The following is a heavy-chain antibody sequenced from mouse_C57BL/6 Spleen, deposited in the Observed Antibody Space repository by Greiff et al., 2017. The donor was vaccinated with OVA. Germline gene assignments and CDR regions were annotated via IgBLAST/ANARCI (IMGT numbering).Heavy chain of an antibody. CDR2: INPGSGGT. V-gene: IGHV1-54*01. J-gene: IGHJ4*01. CDR1: GYAFTNYL. CDR3: ARWGGGGDW. Sequence: QVHVKQSGAELVRPGTSVKVSCKASGYAFTNYLIEWVKQRPGQGLEWIGEINPGSGGTNYNEKFKGKATLTADKSSSTAYMQLSSLTSEDSAVYFCARWGGGGDWWGQGTSGTVSS.